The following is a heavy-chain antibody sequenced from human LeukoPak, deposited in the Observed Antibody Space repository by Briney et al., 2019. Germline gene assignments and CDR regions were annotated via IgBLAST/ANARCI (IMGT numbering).Heavy chain of an antibody. Sequence: ASVKVSCKATGYTFPSYDINWVRPATGQGLDWMGWMNPNSGNTGYAQKFRGRVTMTRNTSISTAYMELSSMRYHDTGVHYCARKQLYLLSGSSTSPLDFWGKGTLVSVFS. CDR3: ARKQLYLLSGSSTSPLDF. CDR2: MNPNSGNT. D-gene: IGHD1-26*01. V-gene: IGHV1-8*01. CDR1: GYTFPSYD. J-gene: IGHJ4*02.